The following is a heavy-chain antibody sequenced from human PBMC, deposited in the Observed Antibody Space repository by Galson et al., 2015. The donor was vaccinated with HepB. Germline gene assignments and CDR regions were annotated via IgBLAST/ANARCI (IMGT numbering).Heavy chain of an antibody. J-gene: IGHJ4*02. CDR1: GYTLTELS. CDR3: ATMARGYSGYDLSFDY. CDR2: FDPEDGET. D-gene: IGHD5-12*01. Sequence: SVKVSCKVSGYTLTELSMHWVRQAPGKGLEWMGGFDPEDGETIYAQKFQGRVTMTEDTSTDTAYMELSSLRSEDTAVYYCATMARGYSGYDLSFDYWGQGTLVTVSS. V-gene: IGHV1-24*01.